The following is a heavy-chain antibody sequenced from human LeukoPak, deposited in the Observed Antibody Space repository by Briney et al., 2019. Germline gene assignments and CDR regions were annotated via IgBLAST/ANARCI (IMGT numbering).Heavy chain of an antibody. Sequence: GSSVKVSCKASGYTFTSYGISWVRQAPGQGLEWMGWISAYNGNTNYAQKLQGRVTMTTDTSTSTAYMELRSLRSDDTAVYYCARDSAHYYDSSGYYGGGAFDIWGQGTMVTVSS. CDR3: ARDSAHYYDSSGYYGGGAFDI. V-gene: IGHV1-18*01. J-gene: IGHJ3*02. CDR1: GYTFTSYG. D-gene: IGHD3-22*01. CDR2: ISAYNGNT.